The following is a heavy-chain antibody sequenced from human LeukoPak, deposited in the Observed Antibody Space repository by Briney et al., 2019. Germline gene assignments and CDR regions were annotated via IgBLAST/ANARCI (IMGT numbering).Heavy chain of an antibody. CDR2: IYGGGST. CDR3: AKGNWGDC. D-gene: IGHD7-27*01. J-gene: IGHJ4*02. V-gene: IGHV3-53*01. CDR1: GFAVSNNY. Sequence: GGSLRLSCAASGFAVSNNYMSWVRQAPGKGLEWVSIIYGGGSTYYADSVNGRFTISRHNSKNTVYLQMNSLRAEDAAVYYCAKGNWGDCWGQGTLVIVSS.